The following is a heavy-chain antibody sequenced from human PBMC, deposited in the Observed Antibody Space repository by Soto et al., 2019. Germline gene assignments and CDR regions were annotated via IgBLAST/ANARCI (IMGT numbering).Heavy chain of an antibody. CDR3: ARQGLYSSGWYYYYGMDV. Sequence: GASLKISCKGSGYSFTSYWISWVRQMPGKGLEWMGRIDPSDSYTNYSPSFQGHVTISADKSISTAYLQWSSLKASDTAMYYCARQGLYSSGWYYYYGMDVWGQGTTVTSP. CDR2: IDPSDSYT. D-gene: IGHD6-19*01. V-gene: IGHV5-10-1*01. CDR1: GYSFTSYW. J-gene: IGHJ6*02.